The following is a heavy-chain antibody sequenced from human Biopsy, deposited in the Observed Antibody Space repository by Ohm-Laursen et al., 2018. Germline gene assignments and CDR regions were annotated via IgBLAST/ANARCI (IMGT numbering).Heavy chain of an antibody. Sequence: GTLSLTCAVYSGSFSSNYWTWIRQPPGKGLEWIGEITHSGYTNYNPSLKSRVTVSVDTSKNQFSLKLSSVTAADTAVYYCASRLYGPNPIDYRGQGSLVTVSS. V-gene: IGHV4-34*01. CDR2: ITHSGYT. D-gene: IGHD2-8*01. CDR3: ASRLYGPNPIDY. CDR1: SGSFSSNY. J-gene: IGHJ4*02.